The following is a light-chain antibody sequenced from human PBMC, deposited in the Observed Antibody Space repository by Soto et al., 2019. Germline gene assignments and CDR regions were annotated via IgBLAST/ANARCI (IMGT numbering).Light chain of an antibody. CDR3: ETWDSTTPWV. V-gene: IGLV4-60*02. J-gene: IGLJ3*02. CDR2: LEGSGSY. CDR1: SG. Sequence: QLVLTQSSSASASLGSSVKLTYTLSSGHQQQSGKAPRYLMKLEGSGSYNKGSGVPDRFSGSGSGADRYLTISNLQFEDEADSYCETWDSTTPWVFGGGTKLTVL.